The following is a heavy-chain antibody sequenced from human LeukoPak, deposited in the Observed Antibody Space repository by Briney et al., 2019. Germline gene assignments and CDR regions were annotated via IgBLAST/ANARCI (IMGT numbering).Heavy chain of an antibody. Sequence: TGGSLRPSCAASGFTFSSYGMHWVRQAPGKGLEWVAVISYDGSNKYYADSVKGRFTISRDNSKNTLYLQMNSLRAEDTAVYYCAKDGRWLLNWFDPWGQGTLVTVSS. J-gene: IGHJ5*02. D-gene: IGHD6-19*01. CDR1: GFTFSSYG. V-gene: IGHV3-30*18. CDR2: ISYDGSNK. CDR3: AKDGRWLLNWFDP.